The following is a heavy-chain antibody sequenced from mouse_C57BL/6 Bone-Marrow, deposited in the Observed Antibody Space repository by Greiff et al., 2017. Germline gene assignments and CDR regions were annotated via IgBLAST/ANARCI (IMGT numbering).Heavy chain of an antibody. CDR3: ARRGYYGSHDY. J-gene: IGHJ2*01. Sequence: QVQLQQPGAELVKPGASVKLSCKASGYTFTEYTMHWVKQRSGQGLEWIGLIYPDSGSTNYNEKFKSKATLTVDKSSSTVYMQLSSLTSEDSAAYYCARRGYYGSHDYWGQGTTLTVSS. D-gene: IGHD1-1*01. CDR2: IYPDSGST. V-gene: IGHV1-64*01. CDR1: GYTFTEYT.